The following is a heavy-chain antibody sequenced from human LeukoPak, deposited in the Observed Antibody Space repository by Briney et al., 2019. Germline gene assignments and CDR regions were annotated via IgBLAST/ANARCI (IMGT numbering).Heavy chain of an antibody. CDR3: ARDMSYGTGYYYGMDV. CDR2: INHSGST. D-gene: IGHD5-18*01. V-gene: IGHV4-39*07. J-gene: IGHJ6*02. Sequence: SETLSLTCTVSDGSISSTSHYWGWIRQPPGKGLEWIGEINHSGSTNYNPSLKSRVTISGDTSKNQFSLKLNSVTAADTAVYYCARDMSYGTGYYYGMDVWGQGTTVTVSS. CDR1: DGSISSTSHY.